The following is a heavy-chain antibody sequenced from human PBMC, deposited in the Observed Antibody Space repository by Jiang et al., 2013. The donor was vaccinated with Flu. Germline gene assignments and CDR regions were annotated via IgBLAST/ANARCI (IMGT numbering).Heavy chain of an antibody. CDR2: ISAYNGNT. D-gene: IGHD6-13*01. CDR3: ARDLWEGSSWYRIDY. V-gene: IGHV1-18*01. J-gene: IGHJ4*02. Sequence: WVRQAPGQGLEWMGWISAYNGNTNYAQKLQGRVTMTTDTSTSTAYMELRSLRSDDTAVYYCARDLWEGSSWYRIDYWAREPWSPSPQ.